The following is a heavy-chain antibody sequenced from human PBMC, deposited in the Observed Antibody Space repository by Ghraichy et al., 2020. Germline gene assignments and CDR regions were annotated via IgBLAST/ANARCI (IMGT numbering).Heavy chain of an antibody. V-gene: IGHV1-46*01. J-gene: IGHJ6*02. CDR2: INPSGGST. CDR3: ARDASNGYCSGGSCDYYYYGMDV. CDR1: GYTFTSYY. Sequence: ASVKVSCKASGYTFTSYYMHWVRQAPGQGLEWMGIINPSGGSTSYAQKFQGRVTMTRDTSTSTVYMELSSLRSEDTAVYYCARDASNGYCSGGSCDYYYYGMDVWGQGTTVTVSS. D-gene: IGHD2-15*01.